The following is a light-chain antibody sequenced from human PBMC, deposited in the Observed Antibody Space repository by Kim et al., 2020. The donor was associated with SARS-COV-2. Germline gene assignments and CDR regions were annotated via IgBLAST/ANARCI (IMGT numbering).Light chain of an antibody. CDR2: LEGSGSY. CDR3: ETWDSNTRV. Sequence: SVTLNYTLGRGNSSCSIAWTQQRPGKAPRYLMKLEGSGSYNKGSGVPDRFSGSSSGADRYLTISNLQSEDEADYYCETWDSNTRVFGGGTQLTVL. CDR1: RGNSSCS. V-gene: IGLV4-60*03. J-gene: IGLJ3*02.